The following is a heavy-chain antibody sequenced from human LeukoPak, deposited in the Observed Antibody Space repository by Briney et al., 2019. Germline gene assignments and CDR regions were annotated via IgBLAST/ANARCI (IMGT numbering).Heavy chain of an antibody. CDR3: ARGTDYGDPFDY. V-gene: IGHV3-21*01. D-gene: IGHD4-17*01. Sequence: GGSLRLSCAASGFTFSSYSMNWVRQAPGKGLEWVSSISSSSSYIYYADSVKGRFTISRGNAKNSLYLQMNSLRAEDTAVYYCARGTDYGDPFDYWGQGTLVTVSS. CDR2: ISSSSSYI. J-gene: IGHJ4*02. CDR1: GFTFSSYS.